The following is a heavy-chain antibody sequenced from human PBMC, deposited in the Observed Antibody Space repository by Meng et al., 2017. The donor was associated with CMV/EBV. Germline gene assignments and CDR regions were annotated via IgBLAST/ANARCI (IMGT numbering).Heavy chain of an antibody. Sequence: SETLSLTCTVSGGSISSYYWSWIRQPPGKGLEWIGYIYYSGSTNYNPSLKSRVTISVDTSKNQFSLKPSSVTAADTAVYYCARGLYSSSWTWFDPWGQGTLVTVSS. V-gene: IGHV4-59*01. CDR2: IYYSGST. J-gene: IGHJ5*02. CDR1: GGSISSYY. CDR3: ARGLYSSSWTWFDP. D-gene: IGHD6-13*01.